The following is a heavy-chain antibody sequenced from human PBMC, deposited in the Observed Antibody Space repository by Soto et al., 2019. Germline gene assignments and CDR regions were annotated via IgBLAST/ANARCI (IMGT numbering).Heavy chain of an antibody. CDR1: GGSISSGGYY. CDR2: IYYSGST. Sequence: SETLSLTCTVSGGSISSGGYYWSWIRQHPGKGLEWIGYIYYSGSTYYNPSLKSRVTISVDTSKNQFSLKLSSVTAADTAVYYCARGLIVATRNYIDYRGQGIRVTGSS. CDR3: ARGLIVATRNYIDY. V-gene: IGHV4-31*03. J-gene: IGHJ4*02. D-gene: IGHD5-12*01.